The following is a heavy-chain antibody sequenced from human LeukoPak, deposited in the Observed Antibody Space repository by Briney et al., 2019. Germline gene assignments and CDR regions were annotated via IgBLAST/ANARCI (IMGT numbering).Heavy chain of an antibody. D-gene: IGHD5-18*01. CDR1: GDSIKNYY. CDR3: ARGGYSYVNYFDY. V-gene: IGHV4-59*01. Sequence: SETLSLTCTVSGDSIKNYYWTWIRQTPGKGLEWIGHIYYSGNINYNPSLKSRVTILLDTSKTQFSLKLSSVTAADTAVYYCARGGYSYVNYFDYWGQGTLVTVSS. CDR2: IYYSGNI. J-gene: IGHJ4*02.